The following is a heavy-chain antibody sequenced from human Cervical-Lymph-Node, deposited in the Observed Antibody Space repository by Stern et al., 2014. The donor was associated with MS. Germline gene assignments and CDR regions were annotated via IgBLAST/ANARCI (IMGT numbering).Heavy chain of an antibody. CDR2: ISYDGANK. CDR3: ARGDSSSPLEY. J-gene: IGHJ4*02. CDR1: GSTFSSYG. Sequence: DQLVDSGGGVVQPGRSLRLSCAASGSTFSSYGMHWVRQTPGKGLEWVALISYDGANKYFEDSMHGRFTVSSDNSVKPLERPTNSLRAEDTAVYYCARGDSSSPLEYWGQGTLVTVSS. V-gene: IGHV3-33*08. D-gene: IGHD6-6*01.